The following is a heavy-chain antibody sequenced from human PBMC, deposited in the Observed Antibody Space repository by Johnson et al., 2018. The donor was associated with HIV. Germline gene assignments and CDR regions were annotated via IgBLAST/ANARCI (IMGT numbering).Heavy chain of an antibody. Sequence: VQLVESGGGLVQPGGSLRLSCAASGFTVNSNYMSWVRQAPGKGLEWVSRINGDGSRLTYADSVKGRFTIARDNAKNTLYLELKSLRSEDTAVYFCARGYCTSSSHCDAFDLWGQGTMVTVSS. CDR3: ARGYCTSSSHCDAFDL. J-gene: IGHJ3*01. V-gene: IGHV3-74*02. CDR2: INGDGSRL. CDR1: GFTVNSNY. D-gene: IGHD2-2*01.